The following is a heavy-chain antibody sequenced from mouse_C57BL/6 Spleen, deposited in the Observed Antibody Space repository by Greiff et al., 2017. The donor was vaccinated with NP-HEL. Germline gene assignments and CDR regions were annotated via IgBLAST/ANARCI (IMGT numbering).Heavy chain of an antibody. V-gene: IGHV5-6*01. CDR2: ISSGGSYT. D-gene: IGHD1-1*01. CDR3: ARHEITTVVAPVFDV. Sequence: EVQLVESGGDLVKPGGSLKLSCAASGFTFSSYGMSWVRQTPDKRLEWVATISSGGSYTYYPDSMKGRFTISRDNAKNTLYLQMSSLKSEDTAMYYCARHEITTVVAPVFDVWGTGTTVTVSS. CDR1: GFTFSSYG. J-gene: IGHJ1*03.